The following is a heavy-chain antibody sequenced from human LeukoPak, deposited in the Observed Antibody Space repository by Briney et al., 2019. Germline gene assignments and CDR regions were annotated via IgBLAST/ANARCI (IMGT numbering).Heavy chain of an antibody. Sequence: GGSLRLSCAASGFTFSSYEMNWVRQAPRKGLVWVSRIHSDGSSTSYADSVQGRFTISRDNAQNTLFLQMNSLRAEDTAVYYCARGYINYVDYWGQGTLVTVSS. V-gene: IGHV3-74*01. D-gene: IGHD1-1*01. CDR1: GFTFSSYE. J-gene: IGHJ4*02. CDR3: ARGYINYVDY. CDR2: IHSDGSST.